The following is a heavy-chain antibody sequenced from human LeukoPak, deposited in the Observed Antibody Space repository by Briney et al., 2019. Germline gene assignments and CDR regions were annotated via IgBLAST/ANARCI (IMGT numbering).Heavy chain of an antibody. J-gene: IGHJ5*02. CDR3: ARDRHGGDRYRVDP. V-gene: IGHV3-53*01. Sequence: GALRLSCAASGFTVSSNYMSWVRQAPGKGLEWVSVIYSGGSTYYADSVKGRFTISRDNSKNTLYLQMNSLGAEDTAVYYCARDRHGGDRYRVDPWGQGTLVTVSS. CDR1: GFTVSSNY. D-gene: IGHD5-12*01. CDR2: IYSGGST.